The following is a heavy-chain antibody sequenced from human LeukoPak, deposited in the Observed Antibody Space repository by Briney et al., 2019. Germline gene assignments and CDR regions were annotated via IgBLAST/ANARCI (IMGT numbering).Heavy chain of an antibody. V-gene: IGHV4-34*01. J-gene: IGHJ4*02. D-gene: IGHD6-13*01. Sequence: PSETLSLTCAVYGGSFNDYYWNWIRQPPGKGLEWIGEINLRGSTTYNPSLKSRVTISLDESKNQFSLKLSSVTAADTAVYYCAREGQPMDYWGQGTLVTVSS. CDR3: AREGQPMDY. CDR1: GGSFNDYY. CDR2: INLRGST.